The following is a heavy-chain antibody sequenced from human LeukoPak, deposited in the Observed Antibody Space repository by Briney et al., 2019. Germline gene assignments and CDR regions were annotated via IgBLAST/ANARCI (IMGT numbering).Heavy chain of an antibody. CDR2: INHSGST. D-gene: IGHD2-2*01. CDR3: ASKYCSSTSCYLVY. Sequence: SETLSLTCAVYGGSFSGYYWSWIRQPPGKGLEWIGEINHSGSTNHNPSLKGRVTISVDTSKNQFSLKLSSVTAADTAVYYCASKYCSSTSCYLVYWGQGTLVTVSS. V-gene: IGHV4-34*01. CDR1: GGSFSGYY. J-gene: IGHJ4*02.